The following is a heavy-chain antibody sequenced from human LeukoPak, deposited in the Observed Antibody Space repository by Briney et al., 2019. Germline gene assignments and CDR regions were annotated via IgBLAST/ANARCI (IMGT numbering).Heavy chain of an antibody. CDR1: GGTFSSYA. CDR2: IIPIFGTA. Sequence: SVKVSCKASGGTFSSYAISWVRQAPGQGLEWMGGIIPIFGTANYAQKFQGRVTITADESTSTAYMELSSLRSEGTAVYYCARDRGYSYGNYFDYWGQGTLVTVSS. J-gene: IGHJ4*02. D-gene: IGHD5-18*01. V-gene: IGHV1-69*13. CDR3: ARDRGYSYGNYFDY.